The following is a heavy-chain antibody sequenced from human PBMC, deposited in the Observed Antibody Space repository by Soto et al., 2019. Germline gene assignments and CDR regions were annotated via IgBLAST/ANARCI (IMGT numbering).Heavy chain of an antibody. V-gene: IGHV2-70*01. CDR3: ARIPVYCSGGSCPLFYYFGMDV. CDR1: WVSPNPKRKW. J-gene: IGHJ6*02. D-gene: IGHD2-15*01. CDR2: IDWDGDK. Sequence: ARAPLGDPPPAPALACTFCWVSPNPKRKWVDWIRQPPREALEWVALIDWDGDKYYSTSLKTRLTISKDTSKNQVVLTMTNMDPVDSATYYCARIPVYCSGGSCPLFYYFGMDVWGQGTTVTVS.